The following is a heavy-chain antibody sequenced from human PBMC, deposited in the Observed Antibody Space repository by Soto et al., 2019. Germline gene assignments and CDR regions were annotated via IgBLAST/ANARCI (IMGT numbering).Heavy chain of an antibody. CDR2: ISGSGRTI. CDR3: ARLPFPWGWFDP. V-gene: IGHV3-11*01. CDR1: GIVFSDY. Sequence: QVQLVESGGGLVQPGGSLRLSCAASGIVFSDYMSWVRQAPGKGLEWLSYISGSGRTIYSADSVKGRFTISRDNATNSLYLQTNNVRTEDTAVYYCARLPFPWGWFDPWGQGTLVTVSS. J-gene: IGHJ5*02. D-gene: IGHD3-16*01.